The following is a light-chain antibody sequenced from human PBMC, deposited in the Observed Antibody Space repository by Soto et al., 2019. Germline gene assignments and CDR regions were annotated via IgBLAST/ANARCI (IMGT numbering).Light chain of an antibody. Sequence: QSARTQPRSVSGSPGQSVTISCTGTSSEVGGYNYVSWYQQHPGKTTKLMIYDVSKRPSGVPDRFSGSKSGNTASLTIFGLQAEDEADYYCCSYAGSHTYVVFGGGTKVTVL. V-gene: IGLV2-11*01. CDR3: CSYAGSHTYVV. CDR2: DVS. CDR1: SSEVGGYNY. J-gene: IGLJ2*01.